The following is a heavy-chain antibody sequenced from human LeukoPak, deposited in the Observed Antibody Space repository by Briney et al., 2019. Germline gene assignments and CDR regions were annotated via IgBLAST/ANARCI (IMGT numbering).Heavy chain of an antibody. D-gene: IGHD3-10*01. CDR1: GGSISSYY. CDR2: IYYSGST. CDR3: ARSGGYYYGSGSYED. Sequence: SETLSLTCTVSGGSISSYYWSWIRQPPGKGLEWIGYIYYSGSTNYNPSLKSRVTISVDTSKNQLSLKLSSVTAADTAVYYCARSGGYYYGSGSYEDWGQGTLVTVSS. V-gene: IGHV4-59*01. J-gene: IGHJ4*02.